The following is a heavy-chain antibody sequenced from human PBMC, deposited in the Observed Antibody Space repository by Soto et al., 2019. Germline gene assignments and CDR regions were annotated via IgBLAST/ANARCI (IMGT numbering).Heavy chain of an antibody. Sequence: EVQLLESGGGLVQPGGSLRLSCAASGFTFSSYAMSWVRQAPGKGLEWVSAISGSGGSTYYADSVKGRFTISRDNSKNTLYLEMNSLRAEDTVVYYCSKVRFQLVPINYFAYWGQGTLVTVSS. V-gene: IGHV3-23*01. CDR2: ISGSGGST. CDR3: SKVRFQLVPINYFAY. CDR1: GFTFSSYA. D-gene: IGHD6-13*01. J-gene: IGHJ4*02.